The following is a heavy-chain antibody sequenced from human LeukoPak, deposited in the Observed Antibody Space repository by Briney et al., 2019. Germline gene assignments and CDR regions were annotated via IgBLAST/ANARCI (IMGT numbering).Heavy chain of an antibody. CDR3: ANLDDSHYYDSSGYRERGIDY. V-gene: IGHV3-30*02. Sequence: GGSLRLSCAASGFTFSSYGMHWVRQAPGKGLEWVAVIWYDGSNKYYADSVKGRFTISRDNSKNTLYLQMNSLRAEDTAVYYCANLDDSHYYDSSGYRERGIDYWGQGTLVTVSS. D-gene: IGHD3-22*01. J-gene: IGHJ4*02. CDR2: IWYDGSNK. CDR1: GFTFSSYG.